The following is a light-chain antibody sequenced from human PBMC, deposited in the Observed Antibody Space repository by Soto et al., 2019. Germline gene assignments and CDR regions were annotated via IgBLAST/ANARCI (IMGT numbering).Light chain of an antibody. CDR2: GAS. CDR3: QQYNNWPRGT. CDR1: QSVSSN. J-gene: IGKJ4*01. Sequence: EIVMTQSPATLSVSPGERATLSCRASQSVSSNLAWYQQKPGQAPRLLIYGASTRATGIPARFSGSGSGTEFTLTLSSLQSEDFAVYYCQQYNNWPRGTFGGGTKVEIK. V-gene: IGKV3-15*01.